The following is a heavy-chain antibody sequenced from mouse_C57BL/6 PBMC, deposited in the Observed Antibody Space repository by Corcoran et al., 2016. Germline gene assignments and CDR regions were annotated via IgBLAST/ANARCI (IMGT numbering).Heavy chain of an antibody. CDR2: INPNNGGT. V-gene: IGHV1-26*01. J-gene: IGHJ4*01. CDR3: ARTIVARAMDY. Sequence: EVQLQQSGPELVKPGASVKISCKASGYTFTDYYMNWVKQSHGKSLEWIGDINPNNGGTSYNQKFKGKATLTVDKSSSTAYMELRSLTSEDSAVYYGARTIVARAMDYWGQGTSVTVSS. D-gene: IGHD1-1*01. CDR1: GYTFTDYY.